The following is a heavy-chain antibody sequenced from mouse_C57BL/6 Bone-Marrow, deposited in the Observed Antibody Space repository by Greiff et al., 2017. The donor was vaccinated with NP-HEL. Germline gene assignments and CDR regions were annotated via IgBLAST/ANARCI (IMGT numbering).Heavy chain of an antibody. V-gene: IGHV1-80*01. Sequence: QVQLQQSGAELVKPGASVKLSCKASGYAFSSNWMNWVKQRPGKGLEWIGQIYPGDGDTNYNGKFKDKASLTADKSSSTAYMQLSSLTSEDSAVYFCARGAYWGQGTLVTVSA. CDR1: GYAFSSNW. J-gene: IGHJ3*01. CDR2: IYPGDGDT. CDR3: ARGAY.